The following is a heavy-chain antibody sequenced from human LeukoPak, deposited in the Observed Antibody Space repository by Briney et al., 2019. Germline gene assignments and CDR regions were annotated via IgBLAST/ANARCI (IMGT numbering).Heavy chain of an antibody. CDR2: IYYSGST. J-gene: IGHJ3*02. Sequence: PSETLSLTCTVSSGSISSYYWSWIRHPPGKGLEWIGYIYYSGSTNYNPSLKSRVTISVDTSKNQFSLKLISVTAADTAVYYCARHRGERRAFEIWGQGTMVTVSS. CDR3: ARHRGERRAFEI. V-gene: IGHV4-59*08. CDR1: SGSISSYY. D-gene: IGHD1-1*01.